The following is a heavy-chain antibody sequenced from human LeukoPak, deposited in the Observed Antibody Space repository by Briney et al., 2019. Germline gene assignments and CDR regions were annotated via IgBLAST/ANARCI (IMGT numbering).Heavy chain of an antibody. V-gene: IGHV3-7*01. D-gene: IGHD4-17*01. CDR3: ARGHYGDYA. CDR1: GFTFSGYC. CDR2: ITEGGREN. J-gene: IGHJ4*02. Sequence: AGVPLRLSCAACGFTFSGYCKSWVRQAPEEGLECVTNITEGGRENYHVDSVKGRFPNPKDNAENSLFLQMNRLRAEDTAVYYCARGHYGDYAWGQGTLVTGSP.